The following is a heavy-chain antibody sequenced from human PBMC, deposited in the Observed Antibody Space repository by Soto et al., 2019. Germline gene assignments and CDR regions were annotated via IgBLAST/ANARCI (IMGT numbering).Heavy chain of an antibody. CDR1: GYTFTSYY. CDR2: INPSGGST. J-gene: IGHJ6*02. Sequence: ASVKVSCKASGYTFTSYYMHWVRQAPGQGLEWMGIINPSGGSTSYAQKFQGRVTMTRDTSTSTVYMELSSLRSEDTAVYYCARQYYYDSSVDDWRRYYYYVMDGCGRGYTVTGSS. V-gene: IGHV1-46*01. D-gene: IGHD3-22*01. CDR3: ARQYYYDSSVDDWRRYYYYVMDG.